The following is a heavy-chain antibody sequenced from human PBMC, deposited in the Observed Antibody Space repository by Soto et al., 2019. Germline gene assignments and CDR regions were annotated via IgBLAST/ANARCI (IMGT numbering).Heavy chain of an antibody. D-gene: IGHD5-12*01. CDR1: GADINTYS. Sequence: KPSETLSLTCSVSGADINTYSWTWIRQPAGKGLEWIGRIYTSASINYNPSLKGRVTLSVDTSTNQVSLRLASVTAADTAIYYCARVREAGYTFYYGMDVWGQGTTVTVSS. CDR3: ARVREAGYTFYYGMDV. CDR2: IYTSASI. J-gene: IGHJ6*02. V-gene: IGHV4-4*07.